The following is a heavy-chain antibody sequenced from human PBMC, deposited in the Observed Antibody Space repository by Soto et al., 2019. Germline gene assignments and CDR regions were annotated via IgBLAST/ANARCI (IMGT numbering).Heavy chain of an antibody. V-gene: IGHV3-23*01. CDR3: AKDLYYYDSSGYYYGADAFDI. D-gene: IGHD3-22*01. CDR2: ISGSGGST. CDR1: GFTFSSYA. J-gene: IGHJ3*02. Sequence: EVQLLESGGGLVQPGGSLRLSCAASGFTFSSYAMSWVRQAPGKGLEWVSAISGSGGSTYYADSVKGRFTISRDNSKNTLYLQMNSLRAEDTAVYYCAKDLYYYDSSGYYYGADAFDIWGQGTMVTVSS.